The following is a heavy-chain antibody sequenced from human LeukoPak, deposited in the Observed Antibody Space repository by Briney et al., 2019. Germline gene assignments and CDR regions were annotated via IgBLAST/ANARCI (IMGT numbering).Heavy chain of an antibody. Sequence: ASVKVSCKASGYTFTSYFMHWVRQAPGQGLEWMGIINPSGGSTTYAQKFQGRVTITRNTSISTAYMELSSLRSEDTAVYYCARSSSSRVPYYDFWSGYYYYYYYYMDVWGKGTTVTVSS. CDR3: ARSSSSRVPYYDFWSGYYYYYYYYMDV. CDR1: GYTFTSYF. CDR2: INPSGGST. J-gene: IGHJ6*03. D-gene: IGHD3-3*01. V-gene: IGHV1-46*01.